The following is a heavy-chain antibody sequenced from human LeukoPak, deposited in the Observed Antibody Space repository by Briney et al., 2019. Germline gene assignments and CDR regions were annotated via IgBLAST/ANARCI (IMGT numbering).Heavy chain of an antibody. CDR3: AKDAKRVTMIVVVARPRFFDY. CDR2: IKQDGSEK. J-gene: IGHJ4*02. V-gene: IGHV3-7*03. D-gene: IGHD3-22*01. CDR1: GFTFSSYR. Sequence: SGGSLRLSCAASGFTFSSYRMSWVRQAPGKGLEWVANIKQDGSEKYYVDSVKGRFTISRDNAKNSLYLQMSSLRAEDTAIYYCAKDAKRVTMIVVVARPRFFDYWGQGTLVTVSS.